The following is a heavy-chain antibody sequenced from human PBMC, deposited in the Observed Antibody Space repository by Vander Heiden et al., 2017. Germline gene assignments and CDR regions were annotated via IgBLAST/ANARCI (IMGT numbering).Heavy chain of an antibody. J-gene: IGHJ4*02. CDR1: GFSFSSYW. Sequence: EVQLVESGGGLVQPGGSLRLSCAASGFSFSSYWRSWVRQAPGKGLEWVGNINQDESDKNYVDSVKGRFTISRDNAKNLLYLQMSSLRVEDTAVYYCARDRIVGATNFDDWGQGTLVTVSS. D-gene: IGHD1-26*01. CDR3: ARDRIVGATNFDD. CDR2: INQDESDK. V-gene: IGHV3-7*01.